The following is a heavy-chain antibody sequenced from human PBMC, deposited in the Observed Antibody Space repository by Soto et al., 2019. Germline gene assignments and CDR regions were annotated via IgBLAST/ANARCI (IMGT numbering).Heavy chain of an antibody. Sequence: EVQLLESGGGLVQPGGSLRLSCAASGFTFGIYAMGWVRQAPGKGLEWVSSINGGGTSTYYADSVKGRFTVYRDNSKKTMFLQVVSLRAEDTAVFFCSKLVSAVVFYYYYHAMDVWGQGTTVTVSS. CDR2: INGGGTST. J-gene: IGHJ6*02. CDR1: GFTFGIYA. D-gene: IGHD2-15*01. CDR3: SKLVSAVVFYYYYHAMDV. V-gene: IGHV3-23*01.